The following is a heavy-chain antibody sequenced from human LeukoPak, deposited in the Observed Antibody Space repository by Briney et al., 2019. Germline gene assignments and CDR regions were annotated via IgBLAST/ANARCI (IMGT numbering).Heavy chain of an antibody. Sequence: PSETLSLTCTVSGGSISSSSYYWGWIRQPPGKGLEWIGSIYYSGSTYYNPSLKSRVTISVDTSKNQFSLKLSSVTAADTAVYYCARSVWARGLDYWGQGTLVTVSS. V-gene: IGHV4-39*07. D-gene: IGHD3-10*01. CDR1: GGSISSSSYY. J-gene: IGHJ4*02. CDR2: IYYSGST. CDR3: ARSVWARGLDY.